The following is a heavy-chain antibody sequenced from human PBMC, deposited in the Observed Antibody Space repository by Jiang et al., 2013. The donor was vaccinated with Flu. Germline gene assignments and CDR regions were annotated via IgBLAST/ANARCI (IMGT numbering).Heavy chain of an antibody. D-gene: IGHD3-22*01. J-gene: IGHJ6*02. Sequence: VQLVESGAEVKKPGASVKVSCKASGYTFTSYYMHWVRQAPGQGLEWMGIINPSGGSTSYAQKFQGRVTMTRDTSTSTVYMELSSLRSEDTAVYYCARDLSEDYYDSSGYREVNGMDVWGQGTRSPSP. CDR3: ARDLSEDYYDSSGYREVNGMDV. V-gene: IGHV1-46*01. CDR2: INPSGGST. CDR1: GYTFTSYY.